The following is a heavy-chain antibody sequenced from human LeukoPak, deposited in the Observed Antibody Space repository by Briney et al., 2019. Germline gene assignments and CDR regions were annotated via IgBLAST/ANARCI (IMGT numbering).Heavy chain of an antibody. J-gene: IGHJ3*02. V-gene: IGHV3-23*01. CDR2: ITSSGYT. CDR3: TSDPNGDYVGAFDM. D-gene: IGHD4-17*01. CDR1: GLSFSNYA. Sequence: GGSLRLSCAASGLSFSNYALTWVRQAPGQGLEWVSSITSSGYTYYADSVKGRFTISRGNSKNTLFLQMNSLRAEDTALYYCTSDPNGDYVGAFDMWGPGTLVTVSS.